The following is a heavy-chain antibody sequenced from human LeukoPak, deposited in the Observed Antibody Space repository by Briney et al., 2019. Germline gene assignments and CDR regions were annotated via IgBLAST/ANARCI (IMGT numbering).Heavy chain of an antibody. J-gene: IGHJ4*02. CDR2: INYSGST. CDR3: ARLSDY. V-gene: IGHV4-39*01. Sequence: TSETLSLTCTASGFSISSSSYYWGWIPQPQGKGLEWTGSINYSGSTYYNPSLKSRVTISVDTSKTQFSLKLSSVTAAGTAVYYCARLSDYWGQGTLVTVSS. CDR1: GFSISSSSYY.